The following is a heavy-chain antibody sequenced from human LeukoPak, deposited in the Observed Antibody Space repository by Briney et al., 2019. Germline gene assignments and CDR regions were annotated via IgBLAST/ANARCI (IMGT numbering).Heavy chain of an antibody. CDR3: ARGASSWFDP. V-gene: IGHV4-39*07. CDR2: INHSGST. Sequence: SETLSLTCTVSGGSISSSSYYWGWIRQPPGKGLEWIGEINHSGSTNYNPSLKSRVTISVDTSKNQFSLKLSSVTAADTAVYYCARGASSWFDPWGQGTLVTVSS. J-gene: IGHJ5*02. CDR1: GGSISSSSYY.